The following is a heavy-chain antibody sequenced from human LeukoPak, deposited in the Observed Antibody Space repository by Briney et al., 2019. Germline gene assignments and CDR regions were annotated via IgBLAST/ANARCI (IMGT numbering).Heavy chain of an antibody. V-gene: IGHV3-11*05. D-gene: IGHD3-10*01. CDR1: GFTFSDYY. CDR3: ARDPPIYYGSGSPTRTFDY. Sequence: GGSLRLSCAASGFTFSDYYMSWIRQAPGKGLEWVSYISSSSSCTNYADSVKGRFTISRDNAKNSLYLQMNSLRAEDTAVYYCARDPPIYYGSGSPTRTFDYWGQGTLVTVSS. J-gene: IGHJ4*02. CDR2: ISSSSSCT.